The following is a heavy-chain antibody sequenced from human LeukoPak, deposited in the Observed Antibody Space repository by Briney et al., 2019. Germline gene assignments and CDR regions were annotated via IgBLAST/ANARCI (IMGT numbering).Heavy chain of an antibody. Sequence: GGSLRLSCAASGFTFSSYGMSWVRQAPGKGLEWVSTTSGSAYNTYYADSVKGRFTISRDNSANTLYLQMNSLRAEDTALYYCAKHSGSYFINYVDSWGQGTLVTVAS. CDR2: TSGSAYNT. CDR1: GFTFSSYG. V-gene: IGHV3-23*01. CDR3: AKHSGSYFINYVDS. D-gene: IGHD1-26*01. J-gene: IGHJ5*01.